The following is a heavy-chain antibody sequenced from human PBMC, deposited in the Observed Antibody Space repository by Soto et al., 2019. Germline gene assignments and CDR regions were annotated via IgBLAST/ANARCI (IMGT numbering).Heavy chain of an antibody. Sequence: EVQLVESGGGLVQPGGSLRLSCAASGFTFSSYWMHWVRQAPGKGLVWVSRINSDGSSTSYADSVKGRFTISRDNAKNTLYLQMKSLRAEDTAVYYCAKGTYYDFWSGYYNQPHFDYWGQGTLVTVSS. J-gene: IGHJ4*02. CDR2: INSDGSST. CDR3: AKGTYYDFWSGYYNQPHFDY. CDR1: GFTFSSYW. V-gene: IGHV3-74*01. D-gene: IGHD3-3*01.